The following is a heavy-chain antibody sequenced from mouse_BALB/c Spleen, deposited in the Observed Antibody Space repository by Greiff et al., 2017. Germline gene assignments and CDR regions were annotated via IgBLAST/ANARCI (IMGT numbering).Heavy chain of an antibody. V-gene: IGHV1-54*01. CDR2: INPGSGGT. CDR3: ARGSLPGAMDY. J-gene: IGHJ4*01. Sequence: QVQLQQSGAELVRPGTSVKVSCKASGYAFTNYLIEWVKQRPGQGLEWIGVINPGSGGTNYNEKFKGKATLTADKSSSTAYMQLSSLTSDDSAVYFCARGSLPGAMDYWGQGTSVTVSS. CDR1: GYAFTNYL.